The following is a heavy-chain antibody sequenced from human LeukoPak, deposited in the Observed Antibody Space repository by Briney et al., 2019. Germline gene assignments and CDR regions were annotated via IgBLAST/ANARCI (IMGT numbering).Heavy chain of an antibody. CDR1: GFTFSSYW. Sequence: QSGGSLRLSCAASGFTFSSYWMSWVRQAPGKGLEWVANIKQDGSEKYYVDSVKGRFTISRDNAKNSLYLQMNSLRAEDTAVYYCARYRGALTMIVALGYWGQGTLVTVSS. V-gene: IGHV3-7*01. CDR3: ARYRGALTMIVALGY. J-gene: IGHJ4*02. CDR2: IKQDGSEK. D-gene: IGHD3-22*01.